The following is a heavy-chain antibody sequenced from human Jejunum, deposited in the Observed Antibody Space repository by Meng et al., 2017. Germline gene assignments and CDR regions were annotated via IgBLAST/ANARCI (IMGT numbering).Heavy chain of an antibody. CDR1: GFTFNSFW. V-gene: IGHV3-7*01. D-gene: IGHD6-13*01. CDR2: IKQDASEE. CDR3: ARGPLARDNYYCGMDG. Sequence: GESLKISCAASGFTFNSFWMTWGRRAPGKGLEWVTSIKQDASEEYYADSVRGRFTIARDKAKKFLYLKMNTLRVEDTAIYYCARGPLARDNYYCGMDGWGQGTTVTVSS. J-gene: IGHJ6*02.